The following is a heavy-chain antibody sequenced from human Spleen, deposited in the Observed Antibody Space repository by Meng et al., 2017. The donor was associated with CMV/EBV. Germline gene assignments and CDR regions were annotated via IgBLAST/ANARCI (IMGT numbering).Heavy chain of an antibody. CDR2: ISWHSGSI. D-gene: IGHD5-18*01. J-gene: IGHJ2*01. CDR1: GFTFDNYA. Sequence: GGSLRLSCAASGFTFDNYAMHWVRQAPGKGLEWVSSISWHSGSIGYGASVKGRFSVSGDNAKIALYLQMNSLRPEDTAFYYCAKDVNSYGFEVYFDVWGRGTLVTVSS. CDR3: AKDVNSYGFEVYFDV. V-gene: IGHV3-9*01.